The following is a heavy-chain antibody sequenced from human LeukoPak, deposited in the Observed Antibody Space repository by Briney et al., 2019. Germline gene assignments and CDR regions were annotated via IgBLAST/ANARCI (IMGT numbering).Heavy chain of an antibody. CDR2: IHYSGST. J-gene: IGHJ4*02. CDR3: TRHFGSGRDDY. Sequence: PSETLSLTCTVSGGSISSSNYYWGWIRQPPGKGLEWIGSIHYSGSTYYNPSLKSRVTVSVDTSKNQFTVNLSSVTAADTAAYYCTRHFGSGRDDYWGQGPLVTVSS. V-gene: IGHV4-39*01. D-gene: IGHD3-10*01. CDR1: GGSISSSNYY.